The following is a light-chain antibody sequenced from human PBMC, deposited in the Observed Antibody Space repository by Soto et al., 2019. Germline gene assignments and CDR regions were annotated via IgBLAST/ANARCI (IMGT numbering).Light chain of an antibody. CDR3: QQYGSSPPWT. CDR2: ATS. CDR1: QSVSNNY. J-gene: IGKJ1*01. V-gene: IGKV3-20*01. Sequence: EIVLTQSPGTLSLSPGESATLSCRASQSVSNNYLAWFQQKPGQAPRLLIYATSSRATGIPDRFSGSGSGTDFTLTISRLEPEDFAVYYCQQYGSSPPWTFGQGTKVDIK.